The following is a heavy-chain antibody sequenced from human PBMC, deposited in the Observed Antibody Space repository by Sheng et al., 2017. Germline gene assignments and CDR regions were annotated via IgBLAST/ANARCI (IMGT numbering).Heavy chain of an antibody. CDR1: GFTFRNYW. D-gene: IGHD3-16*01. CDR2: IKQDGSET. CDR3: VRDYGLGESRLLTT. J-gene: IGHJ4*02. Sequence: EVHLVESGGGLVQPGGSLRLSCVGTGFTFRNYWMTWVRQAPGKRPEWVGNIKQDGSETYYVDSLKGRFTISRDNAKSSLYLQMNSLRVEDTAVYYCVRDYGLGESRLLTTWGQGTLV. V-gene: IGHV3-7*01.